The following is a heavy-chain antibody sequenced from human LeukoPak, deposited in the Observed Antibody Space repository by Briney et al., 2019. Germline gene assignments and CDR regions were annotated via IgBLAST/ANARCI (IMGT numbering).Heavy chain of an antibody. Sequence: PGGSLRLSCAASGFTFSTYEMNWVRQAPGKGLEWVSYISSTGSNIYYADSVKGRFTISRDNAKNSLYLLMNSLRTEDTAVYYCARESRYNGLGAFDIWGQGTMVTVSS. D-gene: IGHD2-8*01. J-gene: IGHJ3*02. CDR1: GFTFSTYE. CDR2: ISSTGSNI. V-gene: IGHV3-48*03. CDR3: ARESRYNGLGAFDI.